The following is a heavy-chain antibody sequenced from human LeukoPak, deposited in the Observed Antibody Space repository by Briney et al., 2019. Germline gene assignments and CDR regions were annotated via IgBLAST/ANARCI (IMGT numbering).Heavy chain of an antibody. CDR1: GVPVNQYE. V-gene: IGHV3-48*03. CDR2: VVAGATST. J-gene: IGHJ4*02. Sequence: HTGGSLRLSCAASGVPVNQYEIHWVRQAPGKGLEWISYVVAGATSTNYADSVWGRYTLSRDNAQNSVHLQMNSLRDEDTAVYYCVRGRLLRSTKYFDSWAQGALVTVSS. D-gene: IGHD2-21*02. CDR3: VRGRLLRSTKYFDS.